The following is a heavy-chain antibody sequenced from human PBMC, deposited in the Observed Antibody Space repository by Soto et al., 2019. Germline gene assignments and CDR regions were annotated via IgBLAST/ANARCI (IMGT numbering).Heavy chain of an antibody. V-gene: IGHV4-30-4*01. CDR3: ASYQPGGSGSYYNSFDY. CDR2: IYYSGST. J-gene: IGHJ4*02. Sequence: TLSLTCTVSGGSISSGDYYWSWIRQPPGKGLEWIGYIYYSGSTYYNPSLKSRVTISVDTSKNQFSLKLSSVTAADTAVYYCASYQPGGSGSYYNSFDYWGQGTLVTSPQ. D-gene: IGHD3-10*01. CDR1: GGSISSGDYY.